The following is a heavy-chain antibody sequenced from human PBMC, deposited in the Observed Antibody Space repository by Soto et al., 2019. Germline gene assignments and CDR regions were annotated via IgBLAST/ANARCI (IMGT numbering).Heavy chain of an antibody. D-gene: IGHD5-12*01. CDR3: AAIPGWLRLDPSDS. J-gene: IGHJ5*01. V-gene: IGHV1-58*02. CDR1: GFTLLSSA. CDR2: IVVGGGNT. Sequence: QVQLVQSGPEVRKPGTSVKVSCKTSGFTLLSSAMQWVRQARGQRLEWIGWIVVGGGNTQYAQKFQDRVSITREVSTGTGYLELPSLRSEDTAVYYCAAIPGWLRLDPSDSLGQGTLVTVSS.